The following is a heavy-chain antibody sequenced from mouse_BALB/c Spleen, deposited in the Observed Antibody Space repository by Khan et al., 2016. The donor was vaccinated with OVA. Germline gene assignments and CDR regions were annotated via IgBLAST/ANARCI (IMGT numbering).Heavy chain of an antibody. CDR3: AGLAYYYDSEGFAY. Sequence: EVQLVESGGDLVKPGGSLKLSCAASGFTFSTYGMSWVRQTPDKRLEWVATISTGGHYTYYPDSVKGRFTISRDNAKNTLYPQMTSLRSEDTAMFYCAGLAYYYDSEGFAYWGQGTLVTVSA. CDR2: ISTGGHYT. J-gene: IGHJ3*01. V-gene: IGHV5-6*01. D-gene: IGHD1-1*01. CDR1: GFTFSTYG.